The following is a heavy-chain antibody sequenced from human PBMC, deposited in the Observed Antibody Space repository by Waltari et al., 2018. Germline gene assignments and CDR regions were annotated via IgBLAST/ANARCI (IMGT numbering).Heavy chain of an antibody. CDR2: IKGGGNT. J-gene: IGHJ6*02. V-gene: IGHV3-53*01. CDR1: GFTVSSNY. CDR3: ASDPGIANGMDG. D-gene: IGHD2-21*01. Sequence: EVQLAESGGGLIQPGGSLRLSCAASGFTVSSNYISWVRQAPGKGLEWVSVIKGGGNTYYSDSVKGRFTISTDTSRNTLYLQMNSLRAEDTAVYYCASDPGIANGMDGWGQGTTVTVSS.